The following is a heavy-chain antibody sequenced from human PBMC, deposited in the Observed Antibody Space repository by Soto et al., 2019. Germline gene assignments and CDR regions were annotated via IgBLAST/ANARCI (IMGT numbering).Heavy chain of an antibody. J-gene: IGHJ5*02. V-gene: IGHV6-1*01. CDR1: GDSVSSYSAA. CDR2: TYYRSRFFS. D-gene: IGHD3-10*01. Sequence: PSQTLSLTCAISGDSVSSYSAAWNWIRQSPSGGLEWLGRTYYRSRFFSDYAESVKSRIIINPDTSKNQFSLHLKSVTPEDTAVYYCVRDRYSSSGWFDPWGQGTLVTVSS. CDR3: VRDRYSSSGWFDP.